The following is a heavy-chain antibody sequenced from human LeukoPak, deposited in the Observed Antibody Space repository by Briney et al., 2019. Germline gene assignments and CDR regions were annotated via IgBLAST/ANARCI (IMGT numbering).Heavy chain of an antibody. D-gene: IGHD3-9*01. J-gene: IGHJ3*02. Sequence: SVKVSCKASGGTFSSYAISWVRQAPGQGLEWMGGIIPIFGTANYAQKFQGRVTITADESTSTAYMELSSLRSEDTDVYYCARDSHTYDILTGYYDAFDIWGQGTMVTVSS. V-gene: IGHV1-69*13. CDR3: ARDSHTYDILTGYYDAFDI. CDR2: IIPIFGTA. CDR1: GGTFSSYA.